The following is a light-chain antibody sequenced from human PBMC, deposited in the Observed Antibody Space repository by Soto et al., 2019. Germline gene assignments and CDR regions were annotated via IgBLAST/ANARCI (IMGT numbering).Light chain of an antibody. Sequence: DIQMTQSPYTLSGSVGDRVTISCQASQDISNYLNWYQQKPGKAPKLLIYDASNLETGVPSRFSGSGSGTDFTFTISSLQPEDIATYYCQQDDNRPWTFGQGTKVDI. CDR3: QQDDNRPWT. CDR1: QDISNY. J-gene: IGKJ1*01. V-gene: IGKV1-33*01. CDR2: DAS.